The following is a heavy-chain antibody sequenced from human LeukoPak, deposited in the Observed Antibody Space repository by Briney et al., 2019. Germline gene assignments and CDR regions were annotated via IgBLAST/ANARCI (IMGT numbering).Heavy chain of an antibody. V-gene: IGHV4-34*01. Sequence: SETLSLTCAVYGGSFSGYYWSWIRQPPGEGLEWIGEINHSGSTNYNPSLKSRVTISVDTSKNQFSLKLSSVTAADTAVYYCARGPLGPFDYWGQGTLVTVSS. J-gene: IGHJ4*02. CDR3: ARGPLGPFDY. CDR2: INHSGST. CDR1: GGSFSGYY. D-gene: IGHD1-26*01.